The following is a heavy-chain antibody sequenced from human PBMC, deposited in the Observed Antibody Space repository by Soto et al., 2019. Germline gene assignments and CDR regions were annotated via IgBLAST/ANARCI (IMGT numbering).Heavy chain of an antibody. Sequence: GASVKVSCKASGYTFTSYGISWVRRAPGQGLEWMGWISANNGNTKYVQNFQGRVTMTTDTSTSTAYMELRSPRSDDTAVYYCARAYSPGLFDPWGQGTLVTVSS. CDR2: ISANNGNT. V-gene: IGHV1-18*01. CDR3: ARAYSPGLFDP. CDR1: GYTFTSYG. J-gene: IGHJ5*02. D-gene: IGHD2-15*01.